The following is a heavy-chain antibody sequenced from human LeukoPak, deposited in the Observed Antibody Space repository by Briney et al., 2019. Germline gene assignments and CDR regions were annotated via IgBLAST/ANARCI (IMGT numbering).Heavy chain of an antibody. CDR1: GYTFTGYY. V-gene: IGHV1-2*02. J-gene: IGHJ6*03. D-gene: IGHD2-2*01. CDR2: INPNSGGT. Sequence: ASVKVSCKASGYTFTGYYMHWVRQAPGQGLEWMGWINPNSGGTNYAQKFQGRVTMTRDTSISTAYMELSRLRSGDTAVYYCARDIILGYCSSTSCYGQGDYYYYMDVWGKGTTVTVSS. CDR3: ARDIILGYCSSTSCYGQGDYYYYMDV.